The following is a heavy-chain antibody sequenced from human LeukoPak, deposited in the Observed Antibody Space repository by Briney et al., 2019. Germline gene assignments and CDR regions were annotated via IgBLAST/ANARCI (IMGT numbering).Heavy chain of an antibody. CDR3: TRVNYFDSSGYSLDAFDI. CDR1: GFTFSDHY. D-gene: IGHD3-22*01. J-gene: IGHJ3*02. V-gene: IGHV3-72*01. CDR2: IRNKANSYST. Sequence: PGGSLRLSCAPSGFTFSDHYMDWVRQPPGKRLEWVGRIRNKANSYSTEYAASVKGRFTISRDDSENSVYLQMNSLKTEDTAVYSCTRVNYFDSSGYSLDAFDIWGQGTMATVSS.